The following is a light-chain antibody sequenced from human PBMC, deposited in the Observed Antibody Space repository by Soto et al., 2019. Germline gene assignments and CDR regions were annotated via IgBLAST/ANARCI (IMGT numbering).Light chain of an antibody. CDR3: SAYTARSPLV. Sequence: SALTQPASVSGSAGQSITISCSGTMRDVGAYNLVSWYQQHPGTAPKLIIYEVRNRPSGISSRFSGSRSGNTASLTISGLQPEDDGDYYCSAYTARSPLVFCAGTNFTVL. V-gene: IGLV2-14*01. J-gene: IGLJ3*02. CDR1: MRDVGAYNL. CDR2: EVR.